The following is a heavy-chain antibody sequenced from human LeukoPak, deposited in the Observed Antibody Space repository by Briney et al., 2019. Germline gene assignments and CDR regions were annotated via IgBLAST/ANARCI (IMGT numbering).Heavy chain of an antibody. D-gene: IGHD3-16*02. Sequence: ASVKVSCKASGYTFTSYGIRWVRQAPPQGLDGMEWIYPLNGKTNYEQNPQGWITIITEPSTNTAYLELKRLRSDDTAVYYCARDRGNMITFGGVIAPNWFDPWGQGTLVTVSS. CDR2: IYPLNGKT. CDR1: GYTFTSYG. J-gene: IGHJ5*01. V-gene: IGHV1-18*01. CDR3: ARDRGNMITFGGVIAPNWFDP.